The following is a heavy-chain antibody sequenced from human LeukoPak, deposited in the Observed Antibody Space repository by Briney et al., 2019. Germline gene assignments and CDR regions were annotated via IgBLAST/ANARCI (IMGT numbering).Heavy chain of an antibody. J-gene: IGHJ4*02. Sequence: GGSLRLSCAASGFTFSSYWMHWVRQAPGKGLMWVSRINNDGTSTTYADSVKGRFTISRDNAKNTLYLQMNSLRAEDTAVYYCARGWSGSDWGQGTLVTVSS. CDR3: ARGWSGSD. D-gene: IGHD1-26*01. CDR1: GFTFSSYW. CDR2: INNDGTST. V-gene: IGHV3-74*01.